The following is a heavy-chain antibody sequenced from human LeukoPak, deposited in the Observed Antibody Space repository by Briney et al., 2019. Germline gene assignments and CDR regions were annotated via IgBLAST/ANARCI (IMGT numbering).Heavy chain of an antibody. Sequence: PGGSLRLSCAASGFTFNTAWMSWVRQAPGKGLEWVSAISGSGGSTYYADSVKGRFTISRDNSKNTLYLQMNSLRAEDTAVYYCAKSKEQQLVLNDYWGQGTLVTVSS. D-gene: IGHD6-13*01. V-gene: IGHV3-23*01. CDR3: AKSKEQQLVLNDY. J-gene: IGHJ4*02. CDR1: GFTFNTAW. CDR2: ISGSGGST.